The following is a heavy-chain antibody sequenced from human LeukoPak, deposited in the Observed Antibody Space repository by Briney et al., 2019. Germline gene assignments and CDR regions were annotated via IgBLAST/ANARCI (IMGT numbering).Heavy chain of an antibody. CDR3: ASGIAAPEYYYYGMDV. V-gene: IGHV3-21*01. D-gene: IGHD6-6*01. CDR2: ISSSSSYI. J-gene: IGHJ6*02. Sequence: GGSLRLSCAASGFTFSSYALTWVRQAPGKGLEWVSSISSSSSYIYNADPVKGRFNISRDNAKNSLYLQMNSLRAEDTAVYYCASGIAAPEYYYYGMDVWGQGTTVTVSS. CDR1: GFTFSSYA.